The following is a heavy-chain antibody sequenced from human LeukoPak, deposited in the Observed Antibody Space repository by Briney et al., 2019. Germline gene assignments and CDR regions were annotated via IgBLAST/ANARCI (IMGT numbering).Heavy chain of an antibody. CDR2: IIPIFGTA. CDR1: GGTFSSYA. CDR3: AREVGSSGYYSFDY. D-gene: IGHD3-22*01. Sequence: SVKVSCKASGGTFSSYAISWVRQAPGQGLEWMGGIIPIFGTANYAQKFQGRVTITADKSTSTAYMELSSLRSDDTAVYYCAREVGSSGYYSFDYWGQGTLVTVSS. V-gene: IGHV1-69*06. J-gene: IGHJ4*02.